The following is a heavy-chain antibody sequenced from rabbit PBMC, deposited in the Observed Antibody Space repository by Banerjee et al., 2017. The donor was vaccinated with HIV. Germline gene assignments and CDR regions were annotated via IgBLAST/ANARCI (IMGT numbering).Heavy chain of an antibody. D-gene: IGHD4-1*01. V-gene: IGHV1S45*01. Sequence: QEQLEESGGDLVKPEGSLTLTCTASGFSFSSSYYMCWVRQAPGKGLEWIACIGTGDGDTYYASWAKGRFTISKTSSTVDLKMTSLTAADTATYFCGRHASSSGWGGDLWGPGTLVTVS. J-gene: IGHJ6*01. CDR2: IGTGDGDT. CDR1: GFSFSSSYY. CDR3: GRHASSSGWGGDL.